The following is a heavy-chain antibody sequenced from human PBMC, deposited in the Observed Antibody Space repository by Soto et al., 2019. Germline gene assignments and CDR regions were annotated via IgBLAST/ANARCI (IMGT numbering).Heavy chain of an antibody. CDR2: INRNGSTT. J-gene: IGHJ4*02. Sequence: GGSLRLSCAASGFTFSDYWMHWVRQAPGKGLEWVSRINRNGSTTYYADSVKGRFTISRDNAKNSLYLQMNSLRAEDTAVYYCARDRHGDYAVDYWGQGTLVTVSS. CDR3: ARDRHGDYAVDY. V-gene: IGHV3-74*01. CDR1: GFTFSDYW. D-gene: IGHD4-17*01.